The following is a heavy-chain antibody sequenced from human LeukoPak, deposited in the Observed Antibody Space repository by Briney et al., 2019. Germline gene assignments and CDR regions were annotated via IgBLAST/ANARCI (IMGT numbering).Heavy chain of an antibody. D-gene: IGHD6-19*01. CDR1: GGSISSPIYF. CDR3: ARAIYSSGWFFDY. Sequence: SETLSLTCTVSGGSISSPIYFWGWIRQPPGKGLEWIGSFYQSGNTYYNPSLESRLTVSADTSRNKISLKINSVTATDTAVYYCARAIYSSGWFFDYWSRGTLVTVAS. CDR2: FYQSGNT. J-gene: IGHJ4*02. V-gene: IGHV4-39*01.